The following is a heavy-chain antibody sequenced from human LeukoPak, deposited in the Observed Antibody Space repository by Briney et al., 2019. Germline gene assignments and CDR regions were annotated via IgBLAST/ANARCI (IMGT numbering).Heavy chain of an antibody. Sequence: PGGSLRLSCAASGFTFSSYEMNWVRQAPGKGLDWVSYISSSGSTIYYADSVKGRLTISRDTATNSLYLQMNSLRAEDTAVYYCATYSSGWYEAFDYWGQGTLVTVSS. J-gene: IGHJ4*01. CDR3: ATYSSGWYEAFDY. D-gene: IGHD6-19*01. CDR2: ISSSGSTI. CDR1: GFTFSSYE. V-gene: IGHV3-48*03.